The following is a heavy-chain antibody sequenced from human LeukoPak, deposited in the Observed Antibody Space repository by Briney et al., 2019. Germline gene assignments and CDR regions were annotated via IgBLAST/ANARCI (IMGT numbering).Heavy chain of an antibody. V-gene: IGHV3-48*03. Sequence: GGSLRLSCAASGFTFSRYEMNWVRQAPGKGLEWVSYISSSGRTIYYADSVKGRFTISRDNAKNSLYLQMNSLRAEDTAVYYCARDRGYDILSYGMDVWGQGTTVTVSS. J-gene: IGHJ6*02. D-gene: IGHD3-9*01. CDR3: ARDRGYDILSYGMDV. CDR1: GFTFSRYE. CDR2: ISSSGRTI.